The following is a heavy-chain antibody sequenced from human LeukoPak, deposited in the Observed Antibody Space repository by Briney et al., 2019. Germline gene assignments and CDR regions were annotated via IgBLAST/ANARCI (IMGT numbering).Heavy chain of an antibody. CDR3: ARMNYYGMDV. Sequence: GGSLRLSCAASGFTFSSYSMNWVRQAPGKGLEWVSSISSSSSYIYYADSVKGRFTISRDNSKNTLYLQMNSLRVEDTAVYYCARMNYYGMDVWGQGTTVTVSS. J-gene: IGHJ6*02. CDR1: GFTFSSYS. CDR2: ISSSSSYI. V-gene: IGHV3-21*04.